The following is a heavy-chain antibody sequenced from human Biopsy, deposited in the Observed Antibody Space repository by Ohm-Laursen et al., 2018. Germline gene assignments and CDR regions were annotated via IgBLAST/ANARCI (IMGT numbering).Heavy chain of an antibody. D-gene: IGHD3-3*01. CDR2: VYFSGNT. Sequence: SDTLSLTCNVSGGSIRGSTYYWGWIRQTPGKGLEWIGSVYFSGNTYYNPSLGDRVTISVDTSKNQFSLKLISVTAADTAVYYCARTPRDSFWSGSYKRGLWFDPWGQGTLVIVSS. CDR1: GGSIRGSTYY. CDR3: ARTPRDSFWSGSYKRGLWFDP. V-gene: IGHV4-39*07. J-gene: IGHJ5*02.